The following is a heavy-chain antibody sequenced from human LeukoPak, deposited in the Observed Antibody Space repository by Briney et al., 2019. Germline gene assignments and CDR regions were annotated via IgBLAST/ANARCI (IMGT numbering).Heavy chain of an antibody. CDR2: ISSSSSTI. D-gene: IGHD2-2*02. J-gene: IGHJ4*02. CDR1: GFTFSSYS. V-gene: IGHV3-48*01. Sequence: GGSLRLSCAASGFTFSSYSMNWVRQAPGKGLEWVSYISSSSSTIYYADSVKGRFTISRDNAKNSLYLQMNSLRAEDTAVYYCASLDIVVVPAAIPRDYWGQGTLVTVSS. CDR3: ASLDIVVVPAAIPRDY.